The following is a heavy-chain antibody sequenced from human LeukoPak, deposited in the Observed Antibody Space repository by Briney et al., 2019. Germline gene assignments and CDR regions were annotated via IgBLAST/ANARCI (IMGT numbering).Heavy chain of an antibody. D-gene: IGHD3-10*01. CDR2: IYYSGST. V-gene: IGHV4-39*01. Sequence: PSETLSLTCTGSGGSISSSSYYWGWIRQPPGKGLEWIGSIYYSGSTYYNPSLKSRVTISVDTSKNQFSLKLSSVTAADTAVYYCARQGGITMVRGVIRYYYYMDVWGKGTTVTISS. CDR3: ARQGGITMVRGVIRYYYYMDV. J-gene: IGHJ6*03. CDR1: GGSISSSSYY.